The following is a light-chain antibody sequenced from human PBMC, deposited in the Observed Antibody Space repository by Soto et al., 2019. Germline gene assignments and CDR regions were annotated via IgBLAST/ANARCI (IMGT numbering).Light chain of an antibody. Sequence: DIQMTHSPSSLSASVGDRVTITCRASQDIRNDLDWYQQKPGKAPKRLIYAASSLQNGAPSRFSGSGSGTEFTLTISSLQPEDFATYYCLQRDTYSVGGGTKVEIK. V-gene: IGKV1-17*01. CDR2: AAS. CDR3: LQRDTYS. CDR1: QDIRND. J-gene: IGKJ4*01.